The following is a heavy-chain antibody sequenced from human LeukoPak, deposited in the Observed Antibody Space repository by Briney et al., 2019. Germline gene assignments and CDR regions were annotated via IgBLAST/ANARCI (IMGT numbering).Heavy chain of an antibody. CDR3: AKPRGHDSRNSYYWDLDL. D-gene: IGHD3-22*01. CDR2: INQDGSEK. Sequence: PGGSLRLSCAASGFTFSSYWMSWVRQAPGKGLEWVAYINQDGSEKNYADSVKGRFTISRDNSKNTLYLQMNSLRVEDTAVYSCAKPRGHDSRNSYYWDLDLWGRGTLVTVSS. V-gene: IGHV3-7*03. J-gene: IGHJ2*01. CDR1: GFTFSSYW.